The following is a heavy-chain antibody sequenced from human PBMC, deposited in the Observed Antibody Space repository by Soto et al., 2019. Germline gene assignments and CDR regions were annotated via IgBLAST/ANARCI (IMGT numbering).Heavy chain of an antibody. CDR1: GYTFTRSG. CDR3: AREGVAPYYYYGMDV. J-gene: IGHJ6*02. V-gene: IGHV1-18*01. CDR2: ISSYNGDT. D-gene: IGHD5-12*01. Sequence: ASVKVSCKASGYTFTRSGISWVRQAPGKGPEWMGWISSYNGDTNYAQTFQGRVTMTTDTSTSTAYMELRSLRSDDTAVYYCAREGVAPYYYYGMDVWGQGTPVTVSS.